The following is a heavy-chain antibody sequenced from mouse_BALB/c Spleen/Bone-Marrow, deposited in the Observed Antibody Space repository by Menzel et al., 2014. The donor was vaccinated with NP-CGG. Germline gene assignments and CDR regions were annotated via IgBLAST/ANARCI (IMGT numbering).Heavy chain of an antibody. CDR1: GFTFXDYY. CDR2: IRNKANGYTT. Sequence: DAKLVESGGGLVQPGGSLRLSCATSGFTFXDYYMSWVRQPPGKALEWLGFIRNKANGYTTEYSASVKGRFTISRDNSQSILYLQMNTLRAEDSATYYCARNYDGAMDYWGQGTSVTVSS. D-gene: IGHD2-12*01. V-gene: IGHV7-3*02. CDR3: ARNYDGAMDY. J-gene: IGHJ4*01.